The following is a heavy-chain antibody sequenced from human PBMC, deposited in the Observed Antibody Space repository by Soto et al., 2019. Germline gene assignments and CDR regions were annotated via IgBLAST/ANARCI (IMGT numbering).Heavy chain of an antibody. CDR2: INHSGST. Sequence: KPSETLSLTCAVYGGSFSGYYWSWIRQPPGKGLEWIGEINHSGSTNYNPSLKSRVTISVDTSKNQFSLKLSSVTAADTAVYYCARVGPLRFLIQSYYYYYMDVWGKGTTVTVSS. D-gene: IGHD3-3*01. CDR1: GGSFSGYY. CDR3: ARVGPLRFLIQSYYYYYMDV. V-gene: IGHV4-34*01. J-gene: IGHJ6*03.